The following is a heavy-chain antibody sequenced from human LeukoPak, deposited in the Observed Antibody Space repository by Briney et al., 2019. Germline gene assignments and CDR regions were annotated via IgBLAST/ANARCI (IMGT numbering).Heavy chain of an antibody. CDR2: TYYRSKWYK. CDR3: ARGPSYSQH. CDR1: GDSVSSNSAT. V-gene: IGHV6-1*01. Sequence: SQTLSLTCAISGDSVSSNSATWNWISQSPSRGLEWLGRTYYRSKWYKYYAVSVKGRITINPDTSKNQFSLQLTSVTPEDTAVYYCARGPSYSQHWGQGTLVTVSS. J-gene: IGHJ1*01.